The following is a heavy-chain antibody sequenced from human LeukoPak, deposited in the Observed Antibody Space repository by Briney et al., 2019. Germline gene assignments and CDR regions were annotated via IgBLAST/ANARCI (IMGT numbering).Heavy chain of an antibody. CDR1: GYTFTSYG. CDR2: ISAYNGNT. Sequence: ASVKVSCKASGYTFTSYGISWVRQAPGQGLEWMGWISAYNGNTNYAQKLQGRVTMTTDTSTSTAYMELRSLRSDDTAVYYCARAGDIVVVEAPREDAFDIWGQGTMVTVSS. J-gene: IGHJ3*02. D-gene: IGHD2-15*01. CDR3: ARAGDIVVVEAPREDAFDI. V-gene: IGHV1-18*01.